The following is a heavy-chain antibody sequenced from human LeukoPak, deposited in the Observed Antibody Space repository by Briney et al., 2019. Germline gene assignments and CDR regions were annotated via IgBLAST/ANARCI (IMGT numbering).Heavy chain of an antibody. CDR3: ACTYYYGSGLDY. D-gene: IGHD3-10*01. Sequence: PSETLSLTCTVSGGSISSYYWSWIRRPPGKGLEWIGYIYYSGSTNYNPSLKSRVTISVGTSKNQFSLKLSSVTAADTAVYYCACTYYYGSGLDYWGQGTLVTVSS. V-gene: IGHV4-59*08. CDR2: IYYSGST. J-gene: IGHJ4*02. CDR1: GGSISSYY.